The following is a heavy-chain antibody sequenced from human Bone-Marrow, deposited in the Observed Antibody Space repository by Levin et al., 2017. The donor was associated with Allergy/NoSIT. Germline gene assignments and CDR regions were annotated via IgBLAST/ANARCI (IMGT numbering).Heavy chain of an antibody. D-gene: IGHD6-19*01. J-gene: IGHJ5*02. CDR1: GFTFSSYA. CDR3: ARPSESGIAVAGTYSNWFDP. V-gene: IGHV3-30-3*01. Sequence: GGSLRLSCAASGFTFSSYAMHWVRQAPGKGLEWVAVISYDGSNKYYADSVKGRFTISRDNSKNTLYLQMNSLRAEDTAVYYCARPSESGIAVAGTYSNWFDPWGQGTLVTVSS. CDR2: ISYDGSNK.